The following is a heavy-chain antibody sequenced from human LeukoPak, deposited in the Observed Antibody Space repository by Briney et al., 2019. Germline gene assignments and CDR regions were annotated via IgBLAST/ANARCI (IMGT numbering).Heavy chain of an antibody. Sequence: SETMSLTCTVSGGSISSSSYYWGWIRQPPGKGLEWIGSIHYSGSTYYNPSLKSRVTISVDTSKNQFSLKLSSVTAADTAVYYCARGTRITMIVVVIPDDAFDIWGQGTMVTVSS. CDR1: GGSISSSSYY. CDR3: ARGTRITMIVVVIPDDAFDI. J-gene: IGHJ3*02. V-gene: IGHV4-39*07. D-gene: IGHD3-22*01. CDR2: IHYSGST.